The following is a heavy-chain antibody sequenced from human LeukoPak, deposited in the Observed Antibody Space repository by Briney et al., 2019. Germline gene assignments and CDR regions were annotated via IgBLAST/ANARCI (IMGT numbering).Heavy chain of an antibody. D-gene: IGHD2-8*01. V-gene: IGHV3-7*03. CDR2: IKQDGSEK. J-gene: IGHJ5*02. CDR1: GFTFSSYW. Sequence: GGSLRLSCAASGFTFSSYWMSWVRQAPGKGLEWVANIKQDGSEKYYVDSVKGRFTISRDNSKNTLYLQMNSLRAEDTAVYYCAKETIVLMVYARYNWFDPWGQGTLVTVSS. CDR3: AKETIVLMVYARYNWFDP.